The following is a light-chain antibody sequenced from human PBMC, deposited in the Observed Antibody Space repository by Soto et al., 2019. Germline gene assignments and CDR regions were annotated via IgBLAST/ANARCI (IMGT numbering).Light chain of an antibody. CDR3: SSYAGSNNV. CDR1: SSDVGGYNY. Sequence: QSALTQPPSASGSPGPSVTIACTGTSSDVGGYNYVSWYQQHPGKAPKLMIYEVSKRPSGVPDRFSGSKSGNTASLTVSGLQAEDEADYYCSSYAGSNNVLGTGTKLTVL. CDR2: EVS. V-gene: IGLV2-8*01. J-gene: IGLJ1*01.